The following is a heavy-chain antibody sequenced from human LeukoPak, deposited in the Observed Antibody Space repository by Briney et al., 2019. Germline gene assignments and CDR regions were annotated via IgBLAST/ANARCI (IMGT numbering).Heavy chain of an antibody. CDR2: IYYSGST. CDR3: ARSVGPFDY. D-gene: IGHD3-16*01. V-gene: IGHV4-39*01. J-gene: IGHJ4*02. Sequence: SETLSLTCTVSGASVSGSAYYWGWIRQPPGKGLEWIGNIYYSGSTYYNESLESRVTISIDTSKNQFSLKLSSVTAADTAVYYCARSVGPFDYWGQGTLVTVSS. CDR1: GASVSGSAYY.